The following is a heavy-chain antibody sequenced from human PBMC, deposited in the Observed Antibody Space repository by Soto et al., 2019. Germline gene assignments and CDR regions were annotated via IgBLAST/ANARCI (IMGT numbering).Heavy chain of an antibody. CDR3: ARPEYDSSGYTDY. J-gene: IGHJ4*02. V-gene: IGHV1-46*01. Sequence: KFPCRASGYTSARAYIQSFLQAPRQGLEWMGIITPSGGSTSYAQKFQGRVTMTRDTSTSTVYMELSSLRSEDTAVYYCARPEYDSSGYTDYRGQGTLVTVSS. CDR2: ITPSGGST. CDR1: GYTSARAY. D-gene: IGHD3-22*01.